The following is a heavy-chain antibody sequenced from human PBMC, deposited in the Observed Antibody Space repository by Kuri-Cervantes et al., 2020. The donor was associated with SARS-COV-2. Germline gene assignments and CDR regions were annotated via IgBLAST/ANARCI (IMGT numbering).Heavy chain of an antibody. CDR1: GYTFTGYY. CDR2: INPNSGGT. CDR3: ARAPGHCGVVIFDY. J-gene: IGHJ4*02. Sequence: ASMKVSCKASGYTFTGYYMHWVRQAPGQGLEWMGWINPNSGGTNYAQKFQGRVTMTRDTSISTVYMELSSLRSEDTAVYYCARAPGHCGVVIFDYWGQGTLVTVSS. D-gene: IGHD3-3*01. V-gene: IGHV1-2*02.